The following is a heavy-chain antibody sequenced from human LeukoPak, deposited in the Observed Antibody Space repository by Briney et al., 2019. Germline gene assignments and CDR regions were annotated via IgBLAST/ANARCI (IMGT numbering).Heavy chain of an antibody. D-gene: IGHD6-6*01. CDR1: GYSFTLYW. J-gene: IGHJ3*02. V-gene: IGHV5-51*01. CDR2: IYPGDSDT. Sequence: GESLKISCKGSGYSFTLYWIGWVRQMPGKGLEWMGIIYPGDSDTRYSPSFQGQVTISVNKSISTAYLQWSSLKASDTAMYYCARTLGKYSSSSVRAFDIWGQGTMVTVSS. CDR3: ARTLGKYSSSSVRAFDI.